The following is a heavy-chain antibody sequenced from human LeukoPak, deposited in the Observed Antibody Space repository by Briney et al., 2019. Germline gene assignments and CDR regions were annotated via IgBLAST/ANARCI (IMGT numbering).Heavy chain of an antibody. CDR3: AGRDILTGCFDY. D-gene: IGHD3-9*01. Sequence: AEPLSLTCTLSGGSICSSRYFWGWIRQPPGEGLEWNGWIYYSGSTSYIPSLKSQVTISVDASQNQFSLNLSSATAADTAVYYCAGRDILTGCFDYWGQGTLVTVSS. J-gene: IGHJ4*02. CDR1: GGSICSSRYF. CDR2: IYYSGST. V-gene: IGHV4-39*01.